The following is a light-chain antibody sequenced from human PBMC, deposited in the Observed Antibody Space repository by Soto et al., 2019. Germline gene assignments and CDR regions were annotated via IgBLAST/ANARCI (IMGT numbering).Light chain of an antibody. CDR1: QSVSSSY. J-gene: IGKJ1*01. V-gene: IGKV3-20*01. CDR3: QYYGTSPKP. CDR2: GAS. Sequence: EIVLTQSPGTLSLSPGERATLSCRASQSVSSSYLAWYQQKPGQAPRLLIYGASNRATGIPDRFSGSGSGTDFTLTISRLEPEDFAVYYCQYYGTSPKPFGQGTKVDIK.